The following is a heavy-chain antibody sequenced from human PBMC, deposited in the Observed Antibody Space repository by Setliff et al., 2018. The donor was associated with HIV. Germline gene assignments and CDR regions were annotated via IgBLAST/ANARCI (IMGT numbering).Heavy chain of an antibody. V-gene: IGHV4-39*01. D-gene: IGHD3-9*01. J-gene: IGHJ4*02. CDR3: ARRGADYDILTGYRSHYFDY. CDR2: IYYSGST. Sequence: TSETLSLTCTVSGGSISSSSYYWGWIRQPPGKGLEWIGSIYYSGSTYYNPSLKSRVTISVDTSKNQFSLKLSSETAADTAVYYCARRGADYDILTGYRSHYFDYWGQGTLVTVSS. CDR1: GGSISSSSYY.